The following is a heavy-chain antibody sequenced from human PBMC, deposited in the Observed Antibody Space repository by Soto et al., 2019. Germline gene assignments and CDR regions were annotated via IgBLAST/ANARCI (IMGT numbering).Heavy chain of an antibody. CDR1: GSSISSYY. CDR2: IYYSGST. CDR3: ARHIDDFWTAMDV. J-gene: IGHJ6*03. Sequence: PSGTLSLTGTGGGSSISSYYWSWNWQPPGKGLEWIGYIYYSGSTNYNPSLKSRVTISVDTSKNQFSLKLSSVTAADTAVYYCARHIDDFWTAMDVWGKGTTVTVSS. V-gene: IGHV4-59*08. D-gene: IGHD3-3*01.